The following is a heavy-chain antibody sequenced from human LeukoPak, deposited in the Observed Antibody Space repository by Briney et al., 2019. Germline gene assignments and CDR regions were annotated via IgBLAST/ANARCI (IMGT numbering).Heavy chain of an antibody. CDR1: GYTFTGYY. J-gene: IGHJ4*02. V-gene: IGHV1-2*02. Sequence: APVKVSCKASGYTFTGYYMHWVRQAPGQGLEWMGWINPNSGGTNYAQKFQGRVTMTRDTSISTAYMELSRLRSDDTAVYYCARGIAVAIGEDYFDYWGQGTLVTVSS. CDR3: ARGIAVAIGEDYFDY. CDR2: INPNSGGT. D-gene: IGHD6-19*01.